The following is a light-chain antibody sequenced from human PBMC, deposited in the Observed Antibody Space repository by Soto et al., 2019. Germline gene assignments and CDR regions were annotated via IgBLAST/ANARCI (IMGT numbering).Light chain of an antibody. V-gene: IGKV3-11*01. CDR3: QQRSNWPPIT. Sequence: LKQSAATLSLNTGERATLSCRASQSVSSYLAWYQQKPGQAPRLLIYDASNRATGIPARFSGSGSGTDFTLTISSLEPEDFAVYYCQQRSNWPPITFGQRTRLEI. CDR1: QSVSSY. J-gene: IGKJ5*01. CDR2: DAS.